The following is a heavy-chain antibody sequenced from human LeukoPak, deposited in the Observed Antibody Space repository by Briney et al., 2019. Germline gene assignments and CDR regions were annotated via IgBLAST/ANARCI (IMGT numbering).Heavy chain of an antibody. V-gene: IGHV4-34*01. D-gene: IGHD1-26*01. Sequence: SETLSLTCAVYGGSFSGYYWSWIRQPPGKGLEWIGEINHSGSTNYNPSLKSRVTISGDTSKNQFSPKLSSVTAADTAVYYCARDPEYSGSYGEEAFDIWGQGTMVTVSS. J-gene: IGHJ3*02. CDR2: INHSGST. CDR3: ARDPEYSGSYGEEAFDI. CDR1: GGSFSGYY.